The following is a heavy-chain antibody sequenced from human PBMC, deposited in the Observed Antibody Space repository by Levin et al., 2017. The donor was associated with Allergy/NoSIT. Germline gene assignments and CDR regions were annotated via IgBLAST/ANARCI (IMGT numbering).Heavy chain of an antibody. V-gene: IGHV4-59*13. CDR1: GGSISTYY. CDR2: IHYSGST. D-gene: IGHD3-3*01. J-gene: IGHJ4*02. Sequence: PSETLSLTCTVSGGSISTYYWNWIRQTPGKGLVWIGSIHYSGSTRSNPSLKSRLTISVDTSKNQFSLKLTSVTAADTAVYYCARWDYDFWSGYYTNWGQGLLVTVS. CDR3: ARWDYDFWSGYYTN.